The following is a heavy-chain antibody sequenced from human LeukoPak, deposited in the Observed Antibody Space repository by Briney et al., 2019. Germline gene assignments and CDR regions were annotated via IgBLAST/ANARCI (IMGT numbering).Heavy chain of an antibody. CDR1: GGSISSGSYY. Sequence: PSQTLSLTCTVSGGSISSGSYYWSWIRQPAGKGLEWIGRIYTSGSTNYNPSLKSRVTISVDTSKNQLSLKLSSVTAADTAVYYCARDLSSGYDYWGQGTLVTVSS. CDR3: ARDLSSGYDY. J-gene: IGHJ4*02. CDR2: IYTSGST. V-gene: IGHV4-61*02. D-gene: IGHD3-22*01.